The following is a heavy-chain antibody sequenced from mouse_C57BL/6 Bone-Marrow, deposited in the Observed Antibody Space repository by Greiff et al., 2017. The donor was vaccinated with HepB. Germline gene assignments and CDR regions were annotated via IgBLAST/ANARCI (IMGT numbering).Heavy chain of an antibody. Sequence: VQLQQSGPGLVQPSQSLSITCTVSGFSLTSYGVHWVRQSPGKGLEWLGVIWSGGSTDYNAAFISRLSISKDNSKSQVFFKMNSLQADDTAIYYCARIGYPFAYWGQGTLVTVSA. CDR3: ARIGYPFAY. J-gene: IGHJ3*01. CDR2: IWSGGST. CDR1: GFSLTSYG. V-gene: IGHV2-2*01. D-gene: IGHD2-2*01.